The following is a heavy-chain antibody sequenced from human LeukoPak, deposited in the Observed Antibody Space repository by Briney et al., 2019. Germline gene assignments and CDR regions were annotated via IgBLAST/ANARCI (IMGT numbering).Heavy chain of an antibody. CDR2: IYTSGST. V-gene: IGHV4-61*02. D-gene: IGHD6-13*01. J-gene: IGHJ5*01. CDR3: ARDNPIAAAVDS. CDR1: GGSISSGSYY. Sequence: PSQTLSLTCTVSGGSISSGSYYWSWIRQPAGKGLEWIGRIYTSGSTNYTPSPKSRVTISVHTSKNQFSLNLASLTAPDTAVYYCARDNPIAAAVDSSGPRTPVTVSP.